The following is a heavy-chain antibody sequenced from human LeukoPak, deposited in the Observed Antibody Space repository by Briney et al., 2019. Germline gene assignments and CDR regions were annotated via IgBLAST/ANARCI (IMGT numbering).Heavy chain of an antibody. CDR1: GFTFDDYA. V-gene: IGHV3-9*03. CDR2: ISWNSGSI. Sequence: GGSLRLSCAASGFTFDDYAMHWVRQAPGKGLEWVSGISWNSGSIGYADSVKGRFTISRDNAKNSLYLQKNSLRPEDMALYYCARGAGYSYVLYYFDYWGQGTLVTVSS. J-gene: IGHJ4*02. D-gene: IGHD5-18*01. CDR3: ARGAGYSYVLYYFDY.